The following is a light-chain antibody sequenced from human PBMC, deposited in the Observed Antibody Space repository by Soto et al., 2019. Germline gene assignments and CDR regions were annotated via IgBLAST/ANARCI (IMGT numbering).Light chain of an antibody. CDR2: GAS. CDR3: QQYGSSPFT. J-gene: IGKJ3*01. CDR1: QSVSSSY. Sequence: EIVLTQSPGPLSLSPGARATLSCRASQSVSSSYLAWYQQKPGQAPRLLIYGASSKATGIPDRFSGSGSGTDFTLTIIRLEPEEFAVYYCQQYGSSPFTFGPVTKVDIK. V-gene: IGKV3-20*01.